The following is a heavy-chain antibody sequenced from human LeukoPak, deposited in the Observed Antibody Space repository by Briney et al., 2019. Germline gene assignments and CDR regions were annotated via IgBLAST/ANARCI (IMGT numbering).Heavy chain of an antibody. D-gene: IGHD2-2*01. CDR1: GSISGYY. CDR3: ARLVPAALQTGWFDP. Sequence: SETLSLTCTVSGSISGYYWSWIRQPPGKGLEWIGYIYTSGSTNYNPSLESRVTISVDTSKNQFSLKLSSVTAADTAVYYCARLVPAALQTGWFDPWGQGTLVTVSS. J-gene: IGHJ5*02. CDR2: IYTSGST. V-gene: IGHV4-4*09.